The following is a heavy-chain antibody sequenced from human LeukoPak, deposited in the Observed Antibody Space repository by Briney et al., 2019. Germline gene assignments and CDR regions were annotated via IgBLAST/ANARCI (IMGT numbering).Heavy chain of an antibody. Sequence: GGSLRLSCAASGFTFSTYSMNWVRQAPGKGLEWVSYISPSSSTIYYADSVKGRFTISRDNDKNSLYLQMNRLRAEDTAVYYCARDYYSSSWDNGYWGQGTLVTVSS. D-gene: IGHD6-13*01. V-gene: IGHV3-48*01. CDR2: ISPSSSTI. CDR1: GFTFSTYS. CDR3: ARDYYSSSWDNGY. J-gene: IGHJ4*02.